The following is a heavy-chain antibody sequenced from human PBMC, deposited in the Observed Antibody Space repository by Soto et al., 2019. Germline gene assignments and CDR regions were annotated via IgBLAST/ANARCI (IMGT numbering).Heavy chain of an antibody. CDR3: ARRHLAVAVSPWFDP. V-gene: IGHV2-26*01. CDR2: IDSSGEK. J-gene: IGHJ5*02. Sequence: QVTLKESGPVLVKPTETLTLRCTVSGLSITVSEMGVSWIRQPPGQPLEWLAQIDSSGEKSYRTFLKSRLAISKDTSKSQIVLTMTNMDPADTATYYCARRHLAVAVSPWFDPWGQGIPVTVSS. D-gene: IGHD6-19*01. CDR1: GLSITVSEMG.